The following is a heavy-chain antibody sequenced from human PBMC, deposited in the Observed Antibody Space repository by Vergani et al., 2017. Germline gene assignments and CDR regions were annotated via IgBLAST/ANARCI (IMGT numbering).Heavy chain of an antibody. V-gene: IGHV3-53*04. D-gene: IGHD1-26*01. CDR2: IYSGGST. CDR1: GFTVSSNY. J-gene: IGHJ5*02. CDR3: ARVVVGATVGGWFDP. Sequence: EVQLVESGGGLVQPGGSLRLSCAASGFTVSSNYMSWVRQAPGKGLEWVSVIYSGGSTYYADSVKGRFTISGHHSKNTLYLQMNSLGAEDTAVYYCARVVVGATVGGWFDPWGQGTLVTVSS.